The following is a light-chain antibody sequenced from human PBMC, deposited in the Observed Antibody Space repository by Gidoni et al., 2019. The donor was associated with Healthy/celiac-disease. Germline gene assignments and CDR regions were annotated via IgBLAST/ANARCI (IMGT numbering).Light chain of an antibody. CDR1: QSISSY. V-gene: IGKV1-39*01. J-gene: IGKJ2*03. CDR3: QQSYSTPVS. Sequence: DIQMTQSPSSLSASVGDRVTITCRASQSISSYLNWYQQKPGKAPKLLIYAASSLQSGVPSRFSGSGSGTDFTLTISSLQPEDFATYYCQQSYSTPVSFGRGNKLEIK. CDR2: AAS.